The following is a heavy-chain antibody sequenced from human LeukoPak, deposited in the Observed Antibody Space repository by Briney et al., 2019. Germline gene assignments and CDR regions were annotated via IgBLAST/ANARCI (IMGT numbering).Heavy chain of an antibody. CDR2: ISGNGNNA. CDR1: KFAFNNYA. J-gene: IGHJ4*02. D-gene: IGHD3-22*01. CDR3: VKGAHYYDTSNYFVYFDY. V-gene: IGHV3-23*01. Sequence: QTGGSLRLSCAASKFAFNNYAMIWVRQAPGKGLEWVSTISGNGNNAYYADSVKGRFAISRDNSRNTLYLQMNSLRADDTAIYYCVKGAHYYDTSNYFVYFDYWGQGTLVTVSS.